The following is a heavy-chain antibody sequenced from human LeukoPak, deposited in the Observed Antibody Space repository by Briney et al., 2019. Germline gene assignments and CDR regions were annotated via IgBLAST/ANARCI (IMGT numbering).Heavy chain of an antibody. V-gene: IGHV3-73*01. CDR1: GFTFSGSA. CDR3: TRYYYDSSGYYYLIAY. Sequence: PGGSVKLSCAASGFTFSGSAMHWVCQASGKGLEWVGRIRSKANSYATAYAASVKGRLTISRDDSKNTAYLQMNSLKTEDTAVYYCTRYYYDSSGYYYLIAYCGQRSPLTVSP. D-gene: IGHD3-22*01. CDR2: IRSKANSYAT. J-gene: IGHJ4*01.